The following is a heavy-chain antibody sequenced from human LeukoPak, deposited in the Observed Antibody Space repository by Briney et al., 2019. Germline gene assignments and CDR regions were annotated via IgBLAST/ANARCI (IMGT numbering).Heavy chain of an antibody. CDR1: GFTFSSYS. CDR3: ARDPLSEGNWFDP. CDR2: ISSSSSYI. J-gene: IGHJ5*02. Sequence: TGGSLRLSCAASGFTFSSYSMNWVRQAPGKGLEWVSSISSSSSYIYYADSVKGRFTISRDNAKNSLYLQMNSLRAEDTAVYYCARDPLSEGNWFDPWGQGTLVTVSS. V-gene: IGHV3-21*04.